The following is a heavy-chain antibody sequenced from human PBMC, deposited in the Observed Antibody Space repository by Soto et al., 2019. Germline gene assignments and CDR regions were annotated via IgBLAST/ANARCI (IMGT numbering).Heavy chain of an antibody. J-gene: IGHJ4*02. CDR2: IYWDDDK. V-gene: IGHV2-5*02. CDR1: GFSLSTYHMG. Sequence: QITLKESGPTLVRPAQTLTLTCDFSGFSLSTYHMGVAWIRQPPGKALEGLALIYWDDDKRYSPSLKDRLAISTDTSSNQVVMTITNIDPGDSATYCCAHAGDYDLLTFDHWGPGALVTVSS. D-gene: IGHD4-17*01. CDR3: AHAGDYDLLTFDH.